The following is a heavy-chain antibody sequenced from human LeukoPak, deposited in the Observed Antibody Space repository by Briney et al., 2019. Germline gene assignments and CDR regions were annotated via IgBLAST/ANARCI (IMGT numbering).Heavy chain of an antibody. V-gene: IGHV1-8*03. CDR2: MNPNSGNT. CDR1: GYTFTSYD. D-gene: IGHD2-15*01. CDR3: ARSTPRDSDAFDI. Sequence: GASVKVSCKASGYTFTSYDINWVRQATGQGLEWMGWMNPNSGNTGYAQKFQGRVTITRNTSISTAYMELSSLRSEDTAVYYCARSTPRDSDAFDIWGQGTMVTVSS. J-gene: IGHJ3*02.